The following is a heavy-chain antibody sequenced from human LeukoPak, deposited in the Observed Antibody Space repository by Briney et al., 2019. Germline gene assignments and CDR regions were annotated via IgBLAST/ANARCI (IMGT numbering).Heavy chain of an antibody. CDR3: ARGRLRYLDWTRAYSDY. CDR2: ISAYNGNT. V-gene: IGHV1-18*01. D-gene: IGHD3-9*01. J-gene: IGHJ4*02. CDR1: GYTFITHG. Sequence: ASVKVSCKASGYTFITHGLTWVRQAPGQGLEWMGWISAYNGNTIYAQTLQDRLTMTTDTQTSTAYMELRSLRSDDTAVYYCARGRLRYLDWTRAYSDYWGQGTLVTVSS.